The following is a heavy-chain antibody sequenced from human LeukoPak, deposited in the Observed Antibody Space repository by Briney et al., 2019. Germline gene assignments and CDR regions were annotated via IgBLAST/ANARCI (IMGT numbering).Heavy chain of an antibody. D-gene: IGHD3-22*01. Sequence: GGSLRLSCAASGFTFSSYGMSWVRQAPGKGLEWVSAISGSGGSTYYADSVKGRFTISRDNSKNTLYLQMNSLRAEDTAVYYCAKDLTMNDYFDYWGQGTLVTVSS. CDR3: AKDLTMNDYFDY. V-gene: IGHV3-23*01. CDR1: GFTFSSYG. J-gene: IGHJ4*02. CDR2: ISGSGGST.